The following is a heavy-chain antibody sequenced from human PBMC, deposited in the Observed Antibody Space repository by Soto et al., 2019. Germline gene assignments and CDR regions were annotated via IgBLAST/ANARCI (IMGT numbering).Heavy chain of an antibody. D-gene: IGHD3-10*01. CDR2: IYYSGST. V-gene: IGHV4-39*01. CDR1: GGSISSSSYY. J-gene: IGHJ6*03. Sequence: SETLSLTCTVSGGSISSSSYYWGWIRQPPGKGLEWIGSIYYSGSTYYNPSLKSRVTISVDTSKNQFSLKLSSVTAADTAVYYCARSLLWFGELLDYYYYMDVWGKGTTVTVSS. CDR3: ARSLLWFGELLDYYYYMDV.